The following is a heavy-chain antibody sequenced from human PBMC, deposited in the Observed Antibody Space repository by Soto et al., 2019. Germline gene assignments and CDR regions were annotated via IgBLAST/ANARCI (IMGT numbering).Heavy chain of an antibody. CDR2: INHSGST. CDR1: GGSFSGYY. D-gene: IGHD3-22*01. J-gene: IGHJ4*02. Sequence: ASETLSLTCAVYGGSFSGYYWSWIRQPPGKGLEWIGEINHSGSTNYNPSLKSRVTISVDTSKNQFSLKLSSVTAADTAVYYCARGIRRTYYYDSSGYSFRYWGQGTLVTVSS. V-gene: IGHV4-34*01. CDR3: ARGIRRTYYYDSSGYSFRY.